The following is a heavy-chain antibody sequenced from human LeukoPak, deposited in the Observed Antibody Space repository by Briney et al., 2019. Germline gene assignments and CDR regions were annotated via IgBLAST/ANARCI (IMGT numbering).Heavy chain of an antibody. V-gene: IGHV3-23*01. CDR3: AKWFGELLNHYNGMDV. Sequence: PGGSLRLSCAASGFTFSSYGMHWVRQAPGKGLEWVSAISGSGGSTYYADSVKGRFTISRDNSKDTLYLQMNSLRAEDTAVYYCAKWFGELLNHYNGMDVWGQGTTVTVSS. CDR1: GFTFSSYG. D-gene: IGHD3-10*01. CDR2: ISGSGGST. J-gene: IGHJ6*02.